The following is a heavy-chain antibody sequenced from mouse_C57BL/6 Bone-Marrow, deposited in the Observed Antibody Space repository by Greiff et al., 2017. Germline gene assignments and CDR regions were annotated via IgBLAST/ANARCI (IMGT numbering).Heavy chain of an antibody. CDR2: ILPGSGST. V-gene: IGHV1-9*01. CDR1: GHTFTGYW. Sequence: QVQLQQSGAELMKPGASVKLSCKATGHTFTGYWIEWVKQRPGHGLEWIGEILPGSGSTNYNVKFKGKATFTADTSSNTAYMQLSSLTTEATAIYYCASSGGYWGQGTTLTVSS. J-gene: IGHJ2*01. CDR3: ASSGGY. D-gene: IGHD3-1*01.